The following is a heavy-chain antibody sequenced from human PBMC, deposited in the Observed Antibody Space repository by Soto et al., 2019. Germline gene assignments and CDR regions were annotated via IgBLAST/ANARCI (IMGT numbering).Heavy chain of an antibody. CDR2: IWYDGSNK. Sequence: GGSLRLSCAASGFTFSSYGMHWVRQAPGKGLEWVAVIWYDGSNKYYADSVKGRFTISRDNSKNTLYLQMNSLRAEDTAVYYCARDIVGGGDSENPDYWGQGTLVTVSS. D-gene: IGHD2-21*02. V-gene: IGHV3-33*01. CDR1: GFTFSSYG. CDR3: ARDIVGGGDSENPDY. J-gene: IGHJ4*02.